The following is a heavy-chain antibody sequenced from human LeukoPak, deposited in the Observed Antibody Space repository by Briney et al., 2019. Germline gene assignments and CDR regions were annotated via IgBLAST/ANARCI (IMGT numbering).Heavy chain of an antibody. V-gene: IGHV2-5*02. J-gene: IGHJ4*02. D-gene: IGHD3-10*01. CDR1: GFSLRSSGVG. Sequence: SGPTLVKPTQTLTLTCTFSGFSLRSSGVGVGWIRQPPGKALEWLALIYWDGDKRYSPSLKSRLTITKDTSKNQVVLTMTNMDPVDTATYYCAHSGGSPYYYAPAYWGQGTLVTVSS. CDR3: AHSGGSPYYYAPAY. CDR2: IYWDGDK.